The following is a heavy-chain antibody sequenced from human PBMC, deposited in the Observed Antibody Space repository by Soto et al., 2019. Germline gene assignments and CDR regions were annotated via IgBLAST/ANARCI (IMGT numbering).Heavy chain of an antibody. CDR3: AKDGIQVWLSYGMDV. J-gene: IGHJ6*02. D-gene: IGHD5-18*01. CDR2: ISYDGSNK. CDR1: GFTFSSYG. Sequence: GGSLRLSCAASGFTFSSYGMHWVRQAPGKGLEWVAVISYDGSNKYYADSVKGRFTISRDNSKNTLYLQMNSLRAEDTAVYYCAKDGIQVWLSYGMDVWGQGTTVTVSS. V-gene: IGHV3-30*18.